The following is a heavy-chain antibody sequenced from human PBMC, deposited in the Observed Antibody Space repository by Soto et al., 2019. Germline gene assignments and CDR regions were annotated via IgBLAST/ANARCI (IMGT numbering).Heavy chain of an antibody. J-gene: IGHJ6*02. Sequence: GGSLRLSCAASGFTFSSYGMHWVRQAPGKGLEWVAVISYDGSNKYYADSVKGRFTISRDNSKNTLYLQMNSLRAEDTAVYYCGTAGGIAVARRDYCYGMDVWGQGTTVTVSS. D-gene: IGHD6-19*01. CDR2: ISYDGSNK. CDR1: GFTFSSYG. CDR3: GTAGGIAVARRDYCYGMDV. V-gene: IGHV3-30*03.